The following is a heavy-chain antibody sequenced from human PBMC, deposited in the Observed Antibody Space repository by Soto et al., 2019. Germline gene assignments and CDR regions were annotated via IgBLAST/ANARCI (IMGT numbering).Heavy chain of an antibody. CDR2: INPNGGAT. V-gene: IGHV1-2*02. Sequence: QVQLVQSGAAVKKPGASVKGSCKTSVYSFSAYYLHWGRQAPGQGLEWLGWINPNGGATKYAQKFRGRVAMTRDTSIRTAFRELTRLRSDDTAIYYCASESGVATATLDYYYFYVDVWGKGTTVTVSS. CDR1: VYSFSAYY. J-gene: IGHJ6*03. CDR3: ASESGVATATLDYYYFYVDV. D-gene: IGHD5-12*01.